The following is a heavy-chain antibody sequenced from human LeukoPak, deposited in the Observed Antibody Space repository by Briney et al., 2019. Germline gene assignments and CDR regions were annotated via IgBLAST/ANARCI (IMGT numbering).Heavy chain of an antibody. CDR2: IYYSGST. V-gene: IGHV4-59*01. Sequence: PSETLSLTCTVSGGSISSYYWSWIRQPPGKGLEWIGYIYYSGSTNYNPSLKSRVTISVDTSKNQFSLKLSSVTAADTAVYYCARSVYYDYVWGSYLPFSFDYWGQGTLVTVSS. D-gene: IGHD3-16*02. CDR3: ARSVYYDYVWGSYLPFSFDY. CDR1: GGSISSYY. J-gene: IGHJ4*02.